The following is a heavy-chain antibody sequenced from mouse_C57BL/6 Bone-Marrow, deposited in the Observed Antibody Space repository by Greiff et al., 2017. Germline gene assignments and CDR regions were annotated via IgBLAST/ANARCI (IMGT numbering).Heavy chain of an antibody. J-gene: IGHJ2*01. CDR2: SRNKANGYTT. D-gene: IGHD1-1*01. V-gene: IGHV7-1*01. Sequence: EVQLVESGGGLVQSGRSLRLSCATSGFTFSDFYMEWVRQAPGKGLEWIAASRNKANGYTTEYSASVKGRFIVSRDTSQSILYLQMNALRAEDTAIYYCARGSSSFDYWGQGTTLTVSS. CDR1: GFTFSDFY. CDR3: ARGSSSFDY.